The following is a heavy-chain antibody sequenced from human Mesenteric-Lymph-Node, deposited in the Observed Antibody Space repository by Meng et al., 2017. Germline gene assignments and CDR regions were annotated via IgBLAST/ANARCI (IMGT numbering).Heavy chain of an antibody. CDR1: GFSLSNARMG. CDR2: IFSNDEK. D-gene: IGHD5-24*01. V-gene: IGHV2-26*01. Sequence: SGPTLVKPTETRTPTCTVSGFSLSNARMGGSWIRQPPGKALEWLAHIFSNDEKSYSTTRKSRLTISKDTSKSQVVLTMTNMDPVDTATYYCARSGGDGYNPFDYWGQGTLVTVSS. J-gene: IGHJ4*02. CDR3: ARSGGDGYNPFDY.